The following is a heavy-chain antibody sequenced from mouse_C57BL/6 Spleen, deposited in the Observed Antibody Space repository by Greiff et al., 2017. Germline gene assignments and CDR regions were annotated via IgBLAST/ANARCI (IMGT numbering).Heavy chain of an antibody. J-gene: IGHJ4*01. CDR2: ISSGGSYT. CDR1: GFTFSSYG. Sequence: EVHLVESGGDLVKPGGSLKLSCAASGFTFSSYGMSWVRQTPDKRLEWVATISSGGSYTYYPDSVKGRFTISRDNAKNTLYLQMSSLKSEDTAMYYCARAGIYYDYEDYYAMDYWGQGTSVTVSS. D-gene: IGHD2-4*01. V-gene: IGHV5-6*01. CDR3: ARAGIYYDYEDYYAMDY.